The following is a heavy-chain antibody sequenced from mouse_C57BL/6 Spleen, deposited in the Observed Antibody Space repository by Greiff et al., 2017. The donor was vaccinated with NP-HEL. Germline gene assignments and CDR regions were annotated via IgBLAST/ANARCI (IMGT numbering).Heavy chain of an antibody. CDR1: GYAFSSSW. D-gene: IGHD1-1*01. CDR2: IYPGDGDT. Sequence: QVQLQQSGPELVKPGASVKISCKASGYAFSSSWMNWVKQRPGKGLEWIGRIYPGDGDTNYNGKFKGKATLTADKSSSTAYMQLSSLTSEDSAVYFCARERGITTVVDYFDDWGQGTTLTVSS. V-gene: IGHV1-82*01. CDR3: ARERGITTVVDYFDD. J-gene: IGHJ2*01.